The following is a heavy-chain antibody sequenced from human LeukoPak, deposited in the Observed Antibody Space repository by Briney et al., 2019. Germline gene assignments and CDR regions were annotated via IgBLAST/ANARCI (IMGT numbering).Heavy chain of an antibody. D-gene: IGHD3-9*01. CDR2: ISAYSGNT. V-gene: IGHV1-18*01. Sequence: GASVKVSCKASGYTFTNYGITWVRQAPGQGLEWMGWISAYSGNTNYAQKLQGRVTMTTDTSTSTAYMELRSLRSDDTAVYYCARHATYLDILTGCCGGDRFGPWRQGTLVTAST. CDR3: ARHATYLDILTGCCGGDRFGP. CDR1: GYTFTNYG. J-gene: IGHJ5*02.